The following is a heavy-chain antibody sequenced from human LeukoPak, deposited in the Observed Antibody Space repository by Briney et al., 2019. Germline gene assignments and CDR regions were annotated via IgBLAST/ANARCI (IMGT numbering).Heavy chain of an antibody. CDR1: GGSMSTYY. D-gene: IGHD1-26*01. J-gene: IGHJ4*02. Sequence: SETLSLTCTVSGGSMSTYYWTWIRQPPGKGLEWIGFIYYTGSTNYNSSLKSRVTISVDTSKNQIALELTSVTAADTAAYYCAKEIVGAPTPGAYWGQGILVTVSS. V-gene: IGHV4-59*12. CDR2: IYYTGST. CDR3: AKEIVGAPTPGAY.